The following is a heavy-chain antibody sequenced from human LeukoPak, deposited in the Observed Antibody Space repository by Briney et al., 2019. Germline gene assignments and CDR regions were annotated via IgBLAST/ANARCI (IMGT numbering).Heavy chain of an antibody. D-gene: IGHD3-10*01. V-gene: IGHV3-21*01. Sequence: GGSLRLSCAASGFRFSDHTMNWVRQAPGKGLEWVSSIGGTNGAIFYADSVKGRFTISRDNVENSLSLQMNSLRAEDTAVYYCTRDRSYSDFDYWGQGTLVTASS. CDR2: IGGTNGAI. CDR1: GFRFSDHT. CDR3: TRDRSYSDFDY. J-gene: IGHJ4*02.